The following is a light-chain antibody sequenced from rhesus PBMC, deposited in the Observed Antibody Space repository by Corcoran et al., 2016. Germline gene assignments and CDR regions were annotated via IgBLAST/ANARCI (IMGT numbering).Light chain of an antibody. CDR1: QSFSSS. CDR3: QQFNNWT. J-gene: IGKJ1*01. CDR2: DAS. V-gene: IGKV3-17*01. Sequence: EIVLTQSPATLSLSPGERATLSCRASQSFSSSLAWYQQKPGQAPRLLIYDASSRATGIPARFSGSGSGTDFTLTISSLEPEDVGIYYCQQFNNWTFGQGTKVEI.